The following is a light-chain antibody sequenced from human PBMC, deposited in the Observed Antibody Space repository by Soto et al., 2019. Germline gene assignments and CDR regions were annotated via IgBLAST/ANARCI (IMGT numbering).Light chain of an antibody. CDR3: GSWDSSLSAYV. V-gene: IGLV1-51*01. J-gene: IGLJ1*01. Sequence: QSVLTQPPSVSAAPGQKVTISCSGSSSNIGGNSVSWYQEVTGTARKLLIYDGNKRPSGIPDRFSRSKSGPSATLVITGFQTGDEADYYCGSWDSSLSAYVFGTGTKVTVL. CDR2: DGN. CDR1: SSNIGGNS.